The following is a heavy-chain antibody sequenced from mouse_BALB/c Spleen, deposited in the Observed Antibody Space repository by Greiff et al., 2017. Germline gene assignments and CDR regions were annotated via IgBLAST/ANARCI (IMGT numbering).Heavy chain of an antibody. D-gene: IGHD2-4*01. CDR1: GYTFTNYW. CDR2: IYPGGGYT. CDR3: ASALRRGVSY. Sequence: QVQLKQSGAELVRPGTSVKVSCKAAGYTFTNYWIGWVKQRPGRGLEWIGDIYPGGGYTNYNEKFKGKATLTADTSSSTAYMQLSSLTSEDSAIYSCASALRRGVSYWGQGTLVTVSA. V-gene: IGHV1-63*02. J-gene: IGHJ3*01.